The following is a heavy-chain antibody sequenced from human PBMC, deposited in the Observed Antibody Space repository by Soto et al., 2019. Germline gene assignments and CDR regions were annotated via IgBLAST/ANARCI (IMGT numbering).Heavy chain of an antibody. D-gene: IGHD2-2*02. J-gene: IGHJ4*02. CDR3: ARGDIVVVPAAISPNYFDY. V-gene: IGHV4-34*01. Sequence: KPSETLSLTCAVYGGSFSGYYWSWIRQPPGKGLEWIGEINHSRSTNYNPSLKSRVAISVDTSKNQFSLKLSSVTAADTAVYYCARGDIVVVPAAISPNYFDYWGQGTLVTVSS. CDR1: GGSFSGYY. CDR2: INHSRST.